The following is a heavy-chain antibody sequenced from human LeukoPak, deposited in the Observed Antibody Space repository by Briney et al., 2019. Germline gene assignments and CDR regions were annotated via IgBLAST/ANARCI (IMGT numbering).Heavy chain of an antibody. CDR3: AKDVYYGSGSPTRDAFDI. CDR2: ISYDGSNK. V-gene: IGHV3-30*18. D-gene: IGHD3-10*01. CDR1: GFTFSSYG. Sequence: GRSLRLSCAASGFTFSSYGMHWVRQAPGKGLEWVAVISYDGSNKYFADSVKGRFTISRDNSKNTLYLQMNSLRAEDTAVYYCAKDVYYGSGSPTRDAFDIWGQGTMVTVSS. J-gene: IGHJ3*02.